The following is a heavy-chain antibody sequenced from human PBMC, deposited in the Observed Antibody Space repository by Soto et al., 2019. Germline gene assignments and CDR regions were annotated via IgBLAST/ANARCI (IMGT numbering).Heavy chain of an antibody. Sequence: KASETLSLTCAVSGYSISSGYYWGWIRQPPGKGLEWIGSIYHSGSTYYNPSLKSRVTISVDTSKNQFSLKLSSVTAADTAVYYCARDGVPAAIRTYYYYYGMDVWGQGTTVTVSS. CDR3: ARDGVPAAIRTYYYYYGMDV. CDR1: GYSISSGYY. D-gene: IGHD2-2*01. V-gene: IGHV4-38-2*02. J-gene: IGHJ6*02. CDR2: IYHSGST.